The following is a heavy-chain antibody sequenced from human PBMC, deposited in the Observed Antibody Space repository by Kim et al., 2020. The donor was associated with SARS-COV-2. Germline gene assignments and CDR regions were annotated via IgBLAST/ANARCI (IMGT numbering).Heavy chain of an antibody. D-gene: IGHD3-16*01. J-gene: IGHJ5*02. CDR1: GFTFSDQF. CDR3: VRDYWALGGS. Sequence: GGSLRLSCAASGFTFSDQFMDWVRQAPGKGLEVVARIRDKGNSYPTEYAASVRGRFTVSRDDSKNSLFLQMNSLTAEGTAVYYCVRDYWALGGSWGQRTRVTVSS. V-gene: IGHV3-72*01. CDR2: IRDKGNSYPT.